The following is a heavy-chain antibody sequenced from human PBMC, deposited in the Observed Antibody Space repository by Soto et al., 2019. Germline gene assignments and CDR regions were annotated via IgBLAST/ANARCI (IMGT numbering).Heavy chain of an antibody. CDR2: IYHSGST. J-gene: IGHJ5*02. CDR3: AICVYYDMRRDYYGGSWFDP. Sequence: SETLSLTCAVSGYSISSSNWWGWIRQPPGKGLEWIGYIYHSGSTDYNPSLKSRVTMSLDTSKNQFSLKLKSVTAVATAVYYCAICVYYDMRRDYYGGSWFDPWGQGTLVTVSS. V-gene: IGHV4-28*01. D-gene: IGHD3-22*01. CDR1: GYSISSSNW.